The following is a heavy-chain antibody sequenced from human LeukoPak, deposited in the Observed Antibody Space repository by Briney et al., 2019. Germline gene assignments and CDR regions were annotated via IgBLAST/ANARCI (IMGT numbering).Heavy chain of an antibody. Sequence: ASVKVSCKASGYTFTGYYMHCVRQAPGQGLEWMGWINPNSGGTNYAQKFQGRVTMTRDTSISTAYMELSRLRSDDTAVYYCARDPYSSSWNWFDPWGQGTLVTVSS. J-gene: IGHJ5*02. CDR2: INPNSGGT. V-gene: IGHV1-2*02. D-gene: IGHD6-13*01. CDR1: GYTFTGYY. CDR3: ARDPYSSSWNWFDP.